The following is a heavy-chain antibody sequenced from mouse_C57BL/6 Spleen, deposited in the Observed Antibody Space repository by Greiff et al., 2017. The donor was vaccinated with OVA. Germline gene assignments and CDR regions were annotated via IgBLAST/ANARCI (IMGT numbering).Heavy chain of an antibody. CDR2: IWTGGGT. V-gene: IGHV2-9-1*01. Sequence: VKLVESGPGLVAPSQSLSITCTVSGFSLTSYAISWVRQPPGKGLEWLGVIWTGGGTNYNSALKSRLSISKDNSKSQVFLKMNSLQTDDTARYYCARIYDGYRDAMDYWGQGTSVTVSS. D-gene: IGHD2-3*01. J-gene: IGHJ4*01. CDR3: ARIYDGYRDAMDY. CDR1: GFSLTSYA.